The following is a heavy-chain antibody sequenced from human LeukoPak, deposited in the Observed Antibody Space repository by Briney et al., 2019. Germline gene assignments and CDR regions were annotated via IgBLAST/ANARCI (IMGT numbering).Heavy chain of an antibody. CDR1: GYTLTELS. CDR3: ASRSSIWSGYQDTLYYFDS. D-gene: IGHD3-3*01. CDR2: FDPEDGET. J-gene: IGHJ4*02. V-gene: IGHV1-24*01. Sequence: HRASVKVSCKVSGYTLTELSMHWVRQAPGKGLEWMGGFDPEDGETIYAQKFQGRVTMTEDTSTDTAYMELSSLRSEDTAVYYCASRSSIWSGYQDTLYYFDSWGQGTLVTVSS.